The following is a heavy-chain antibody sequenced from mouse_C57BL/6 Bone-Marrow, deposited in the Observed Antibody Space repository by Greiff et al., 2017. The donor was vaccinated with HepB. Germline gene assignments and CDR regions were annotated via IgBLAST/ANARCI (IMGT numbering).Heavy chain of an antibody. CDR2: IDPETGGT. D-gene: IGHD2-4*01. V-gene: IGHV1-15*01. Sequence: QVQLQHSGAELVRPGASVTLSCKASGYTFTDYEMHWVKQTPVHGLEWIGAIDPETGGTAYNQKFKGKAILTADKSSSTAYMELRSLTSEDSAVYYCTKNYDYDGTGYYAMDYWGQGTSVTVSS. J-gene: IGHJ4*01. CDR3: TKNYDYDGTGYYAMDY. CDR1: GYTFTDYE.